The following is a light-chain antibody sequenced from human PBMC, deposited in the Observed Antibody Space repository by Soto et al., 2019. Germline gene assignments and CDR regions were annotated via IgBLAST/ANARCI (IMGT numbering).Light chain of an antibody. CDR1: STDVGGYNY. J-gene: IGLJ1*01. CDR3: GSYTSTDTPVV. CDR2: EVS. V-gene: IGLV2-14*01. Sequence: QSVLAQPSSVSGSSGQSITISCTGTSTDVGGYNYVSWYQHHPGKGPKLIIYEVSNRPSGVSDRFSGSKSGNKASLIISNLEAEDESDYYCGSYTSTDTPVVFGTGTKVTVL.